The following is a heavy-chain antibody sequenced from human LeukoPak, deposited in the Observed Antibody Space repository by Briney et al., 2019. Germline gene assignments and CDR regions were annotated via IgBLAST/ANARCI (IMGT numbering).Heavy chain of an antibody. CDR1: GGSISSHY. Sequence: SETLSLTCTVSGGSISSHYWSWIRQPPGKGLEWIGYIYYSGSTNYNPSLKSRVTISVDTSKNQFSLKLSSVTAADTAVYYCAGDREEVVGARHYFDYWGQGTLVTVSS. D-gene: IGHD1-26*01. CDR2: IYYSGST. V-gene: IGHV4-59*11. CDR3: AGDREEVVGARHYFDY. J-gene: IGHJ4*02.